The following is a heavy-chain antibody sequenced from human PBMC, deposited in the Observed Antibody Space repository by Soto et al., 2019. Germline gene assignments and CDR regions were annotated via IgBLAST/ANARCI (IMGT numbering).Heavy chain of an antibody. CDR1: GFKFNTYA. J-gene: IGHJ4*02. V-gene: IGHV3-23*01. CDR3: ATSPQPQCFDY. Sequence: EVRLLESGGGLVQPGGSLRLSCAASGFKFNTYAMSWVRQAPGKGLEWVSSIGGGDTYYADSVKGRFTISRDNSKNTLYLQMNSLRAEDTAVYYCATSPQPQCFDYWGQGTLVTVSS. CDR2: IGGGDT. D-gene: IGHD2-2*01.